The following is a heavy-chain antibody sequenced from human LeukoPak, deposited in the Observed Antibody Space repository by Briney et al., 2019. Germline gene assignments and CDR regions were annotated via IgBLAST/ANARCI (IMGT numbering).Heavy chain of an antibody. V-gene: IGHV3-23*01. CDR2: LSGNGVKT. CDR1: GFAFNTYG. CDR3: AKHRENFGDSCLDDY. Sequence: GGSLRLSCAASGFAFNTYGMSWARQAPGRGLEWVSALSGNGVKTFYADSVKGRFTISRDNSKNMMYLQMNSLRVEDTAIYYCAKHRENFGDSCLDDYWGQGTLVTVSS. D-gene: IGHD4-17*01. J-gene: IGHJ4*02.